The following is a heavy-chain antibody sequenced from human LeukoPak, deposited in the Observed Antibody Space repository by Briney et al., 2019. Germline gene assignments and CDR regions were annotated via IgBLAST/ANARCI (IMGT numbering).Heavy chain of an antibody. CDR1: GDSISSYY. D-gene: IGHD3-10*01. V-gene: IGHV4-59*08. J-gene: IGHJ4*02. CDR3: TRHLDYYGSGSYEY. CDR2: ISDSGST. Sequence: SDTLSLTCTVSGDSISSYYWSWIRQPPGKRLEWIGCISDSGSTNYNPSLKSRVTISVDTSKHHFSLQLSSVTAADTAVYYCTRHLDYYGSGSYEYWGQGTLVTVSS.